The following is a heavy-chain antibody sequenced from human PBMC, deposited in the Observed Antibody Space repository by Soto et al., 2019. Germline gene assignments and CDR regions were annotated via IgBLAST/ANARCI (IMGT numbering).Heavy chain of an antibody. CDR2: INPGGGST. J-gene: IGHJ4*02. V-gene: IGHV1-46*01. Sequence: GASVKVSCKASGYTFTTYYLHWVPQAPGQGLQWLGVINPGGGSTSYAQRFEGRLTMTRDTSTSTVYMELSSLSSEDTAVYYCARELETGAQRVPAFDYWGQGTVVTVSS. CDR1: GYTFTTYY. D-gene: IGHD1-1*01. CDR3: ARELETGAQRVPAFDY.